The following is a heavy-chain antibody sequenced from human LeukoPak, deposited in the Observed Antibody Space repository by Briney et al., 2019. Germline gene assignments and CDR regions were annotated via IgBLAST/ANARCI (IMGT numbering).Heavy chain of an antibody. V-gene: IGHV4-38-2*01. CDR3: ARVGVVRGVDY. J-gene: IGHJ4*02. Sequence: SETLSLTCAVSGYSISSGYYWGWIRQPPGKGLEWIGSIYHSGSTYDNPSLKSRVIMSVDTSKNQFSLKLTSVTAADTAVYYCARVGVVRGVDYWGQGTLVTVSS. CDR1: GYSISSGYY. CDR2: IYHSGST. D-gene: IGHD3-10*01.